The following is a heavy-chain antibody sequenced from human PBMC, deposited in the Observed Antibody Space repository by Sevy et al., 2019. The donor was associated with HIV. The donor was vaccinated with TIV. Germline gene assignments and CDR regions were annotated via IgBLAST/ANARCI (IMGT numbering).Heavy chain of an antibody. CDR1: GYSFTSYW. J-gene: IGHJ4*02. CDR2: IDPSDSYT. D-gene: IGHD6-19*01. CDR3: ARQYSSGWYDGSSY. Sequence: GESLKISCKGSGYSFTSYWISWVRQMPGKGLEWMGRIDPSDSYTNYSPPFQGHVPISADKSISTAYLQWSSLKASDTAMYYCARQYSSGWYDGSSYWGQGTLVTVSS. V-gene: IGHV5-10-1*01.